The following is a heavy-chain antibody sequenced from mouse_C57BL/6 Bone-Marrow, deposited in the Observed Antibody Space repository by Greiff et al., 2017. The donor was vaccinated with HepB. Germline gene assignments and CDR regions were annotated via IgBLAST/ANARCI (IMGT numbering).Heavy chain of an antibody. CDR2: IDPENGDT. D-gene: IGHD4-1*01. Sequence: VQLQESGAELVRPGASVKLSCTASGFNIKDDYMHWVKQRPEQGLEWIGWIDPENGDTEYASKFQGKATITADTSSNTAYLQLSSLTSEDTAVYYCTTGLGRYFDVWGTGTTVTVSS. V-gene: IGHV14-4*01. CDR3: TTGLGRYFDV. J-gene: IGHJ1*03. CDR1: GFNIKDDY.